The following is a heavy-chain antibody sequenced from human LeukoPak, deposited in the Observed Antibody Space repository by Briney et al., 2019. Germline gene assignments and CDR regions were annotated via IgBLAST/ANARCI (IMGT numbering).Heavy chain of an antibody. CDR2: ISSSGTYT. CDR1: GFYFSDYY. CDR3: AKIAGTYSPDY. Sequence: GGSLRLSCAASGFYFSDYYMTWIRQAPGKGLEWVSYISSSGTYTNYPDSVKGRITISRDNAKKSLYLQMNSLSAEDTAVYYCAKIAGTYSPDYWGQGTLVTVSS. D-gene: IGHD1-26*01. J-gene: IGHJ4*02. V-gene: IGHV3-11*06.